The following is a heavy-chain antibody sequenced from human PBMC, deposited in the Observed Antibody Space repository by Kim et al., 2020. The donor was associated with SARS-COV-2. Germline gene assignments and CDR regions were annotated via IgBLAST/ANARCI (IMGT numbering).Heavy chain of an antibody. Sequence: ASVKVSCKASGYTFTSYTINWVRQAPGQGLEWMGWINTNTENPTYAQGFTGRFVFSLDTSVSTAYLQISSLKAEDTAIYYCARVWGSSWYSWFDPWGQGTLVTVSS. V-gene: IGHV7-4-1*02. CDR1: GYTFTSYT. CDR3: ARVWGSSWYSWFDP. J-gene: IGHJ5*02. CDR2: INTNTENP. D-gene: IGHD6-13*01.